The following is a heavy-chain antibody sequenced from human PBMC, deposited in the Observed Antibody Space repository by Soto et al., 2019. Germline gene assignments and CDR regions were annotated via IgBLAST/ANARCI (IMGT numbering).Heavy chain of an antibody. V-gene: IGHV3-23*01. Sequence: GGSLRLSCAASGFTFSSYAMSWVRQAPGKGLEWVSYISDSGSRMYYADSVKGRFTISRDNSKNTLYLQMNSLRAEDTAVYYCAKIPHSSSWYLDAFDIWGQGTMVTVSS. D-gene: IGHD6-13*01. CDR3: AKIPHSSSWYLDAFDI. J-gene: IGHJ3*02. CDR2: ISDSGSRM. CDR1: GFTFSSYA.